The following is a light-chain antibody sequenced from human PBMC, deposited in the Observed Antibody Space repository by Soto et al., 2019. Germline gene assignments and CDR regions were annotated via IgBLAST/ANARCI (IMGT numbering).Light chain of an antibody. Sequence: EIVLTQSPGTLSLSPGERATLSCRASQSVSSSYLAWYQQKPGQAPRLLIHGASARATGIPDRFSGSGSGTDFNLTISRLEPEDFAVYFCQQYGSSPMYTFGQGTKLEIK. CDR2: GAS. J-gene: IGKJ2*01. CDR1: QSVSSSY. V-gene: IGKV3-20*01. CDR3: QQYGSSPMYT.